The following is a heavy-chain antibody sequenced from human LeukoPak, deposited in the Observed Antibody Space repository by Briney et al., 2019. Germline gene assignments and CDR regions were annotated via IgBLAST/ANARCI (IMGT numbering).Heavy chain of an antibody. D-gene: IGHD3-10*01. J-gene: IGHJ4*02. V-gene: IGHV3-23*01. Sequence: PGGSLRLSCAASGFTFSSYAMSWVRQAPGKGLEWVSAISGSGGSTYYADSVKGRFTISRDNSKNTLYLQMNSLRAEDTAVYYCAKDRLWLADGSGSARSYFDYWGQGTLVTVSS. CDR1: GFTFSSYA. CDR2: ISGSGGST. CDR3: AKDRLWLADGSGSARSYFDY.